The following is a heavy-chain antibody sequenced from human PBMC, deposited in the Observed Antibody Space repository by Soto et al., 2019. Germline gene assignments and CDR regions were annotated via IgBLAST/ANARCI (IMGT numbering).Heavy chain of an antibody. CDR1: GGSISSSSYY. J-gene: IGHJ4*02. Sequence: QLQLQESGPGLVKPSETLSLTCSVSGGSISSSSYYWGWIRQPPGKGLQWIGTIYYSGSTYYNPSLKIRVTISVDTSKNQFSLKLSSVTAADTALYYCASSDGGSTIDYWGQGALVTVSS. CDR2: IYYSGST. CDR3: ASSDGGSTIDY. V-gene: IGHV4-39*01.